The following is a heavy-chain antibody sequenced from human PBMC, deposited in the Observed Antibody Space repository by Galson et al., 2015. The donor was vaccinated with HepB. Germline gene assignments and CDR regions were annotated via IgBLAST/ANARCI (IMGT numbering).Heavy chain of an antibody. D-gene: IGHD2-8*01. CDR3: AKAPNIVLIVSWGDYYGMDV. V-gene: IGHV3-23*01. CDR1: GFTFSSYA. CDR2: ISGSGGST. J-gene: IGHJ6*02. Sequence: SLRLSCAASGFTFSSYAMSWVRQASGKGLEWVSAISGSGGSTYYADSVKGRFTISRDSSKNTLYLQMNSLRAEDTAVYYCAKAPNIVLIVSWGDYYGMDVWDQGTTVTVSS.